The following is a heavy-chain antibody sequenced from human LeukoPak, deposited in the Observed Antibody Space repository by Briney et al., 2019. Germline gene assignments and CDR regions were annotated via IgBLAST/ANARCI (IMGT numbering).Heavy chain of an antibody. CDR2: IWYDGSNK. Sequence: PGGSLRLSCAASGFTFSSYGMHWVRQAPGKGLGGVAVIWYDGSNKYYADSVKGRFTISRDNSKNTLYLQMNSPRAEDTAVYYCAKDLGYSYGYRLSLFDYWGQGTLVTVSS. CDR1: GFTFSSYG. D-gene: IGHD5-18*01. V-gene: IGHV3-33*06. J-gene: IGHJ4*02. CDR3: AKDLGYSYGYRLSLFDY.